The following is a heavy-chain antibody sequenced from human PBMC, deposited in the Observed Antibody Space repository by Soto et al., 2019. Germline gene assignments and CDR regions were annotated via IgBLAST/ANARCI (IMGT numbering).Heavy chain of an antibody. D-gene: IGHD5-18*01. J-gene: IGHJ4*02. V-gene: IGHV3-23*01. CDR2: ISGSGDGT. CDR1: RFTFSSFA. Sequence: GGSLRLSCAASRFTFSSFALSWVRQAPGKGLEWVSAISGSGDGTDYADSVKGRFTISRDNSKNTLYLQMNSLRAEDTAVYYCAGPGYSSQDYWGQGALVTVSS. CDR3: AGPGYSSQDY.